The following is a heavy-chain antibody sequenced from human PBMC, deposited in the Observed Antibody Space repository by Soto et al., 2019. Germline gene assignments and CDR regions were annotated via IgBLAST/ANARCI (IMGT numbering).Heavy chain of an antibody. Sequence: SETLSLTCTVSGASISSSTYYWLWMRQPPGKGLAWIASFFIGGNTYYNPSLKSRVTISVDTSKNQFSLKLSSVTAADTAVYYCARSTDWNDATGGYYYYYGMDVWGQGTTVTVS. J-gene: IGHJ6*02. D-gene: IGHD1-1*01. CDR2: FFIGGNT. V-gene: IGHV4-39*07. CDR3: ARSTDWNDATGGYYYYYGMDV. CDR1: GASISSSTYY.